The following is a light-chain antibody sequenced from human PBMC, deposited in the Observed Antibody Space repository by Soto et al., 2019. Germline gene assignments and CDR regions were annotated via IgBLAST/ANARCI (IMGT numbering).Light chain of an antibody. Sequence: QSVLTQPASVSGSPGQSITISCTGTSSDVGGYNYVSWYQLHPDNAPKVIIYDVSNRPSGVSNRFSGSKSGNTASLTISGLQAEDEADYYCSSYTSSTSLFGFGPGTKVTVL. CDR2: DVS. V-gene: IGLV2-14*03. CDR3: SSYTSSTSLFG. J-gene: IGLJ1*01. CDR1: SSDVGGYNY.